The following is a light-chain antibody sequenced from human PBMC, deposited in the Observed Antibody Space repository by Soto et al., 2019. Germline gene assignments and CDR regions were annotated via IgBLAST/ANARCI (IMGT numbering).Light chain of an antibody. CDR1: QSITSS. CDR2: AAS. V-gene: IGKV3-15*01. CDR3: QQYNNWPLT. Sequence: DIVMAESPATLSVYPGERATLSCRASQSITSSLAWYQQKPGQAPRLLIYAASTRATGLPARFSGSGSGTEFTLTISSLQSEDFAVYYCQQYNNWPLTFGGGTKVDIK. J-gene: IGKJ4*01.